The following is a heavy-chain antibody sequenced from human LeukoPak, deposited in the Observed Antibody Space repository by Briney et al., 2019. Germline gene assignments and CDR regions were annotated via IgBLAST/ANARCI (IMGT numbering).Heavy chain of an antibody. CDR3: AKFYYDFWSGYPYYFDY. D-gene: IGHD3-3*01. Sequence: PGGSLRLSCVASGFTFSNYAMSWVRQAPGKGLEWVSRISGSGDTTYYAHSVKGRFTLSRDNSKNTLYLQMNSLKAEDTAVYYCAKFYYDFWSGYPYYFDYWGQGTLVTVSS. CDR2: ISGSGDTT. J-gene: IGHJ4*02. V-gene: IGHV3-23*01. CDR1: GFTFSNYA.